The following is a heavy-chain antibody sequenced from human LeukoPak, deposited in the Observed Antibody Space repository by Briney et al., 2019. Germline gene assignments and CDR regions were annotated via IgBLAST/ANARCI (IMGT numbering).Heavy chain of an antibody. CDR2: INHSGST. D-gene: IGHD7-27*01. CDR3: ATTATLNHWGGRAFDI. V-gene: IGHV4-34*01. J-gene: IGHJ3*02. CDR1: GGSFSGYC. Sequence: SETLSLTCAVYGGSFSGYCWSWIRQPPGKGLEWIGEINHSGSTNYNPSLKSRVTISVDTSKNQFSLKLSSVTAADTAVYYCATTATLNHWGGRAFDIWGQGTMVTVSS.